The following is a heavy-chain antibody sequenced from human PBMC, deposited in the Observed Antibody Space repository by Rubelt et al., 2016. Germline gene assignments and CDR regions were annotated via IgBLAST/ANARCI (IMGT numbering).Heavy chain of an antibody. D-gene: IGHD1-7*01. CDR2: IYHSGST. V-gene: IGHV4-4*02. Sequence: QVQLQESGPGLVKPSGTLSLTCAVSGGSISSNNWWSWVRQPPGKGLEWIGEIYHSGSTNSIPSLMSGVTISVDTSKNQFSLKLSSVTAADTAVYDCARGRNWNYPTPFDYWGQGTLVTVSS. CDR3: ARGRNWNYPTPFDY. CDR1: GGSISSNNW. J-gene: IGHJ4*02.